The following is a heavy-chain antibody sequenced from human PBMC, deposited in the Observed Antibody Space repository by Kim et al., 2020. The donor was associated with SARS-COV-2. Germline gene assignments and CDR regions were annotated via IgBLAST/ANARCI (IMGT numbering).Heavy chain of an antibody. CDR3: ARRGERRFVVVPATTIDY. CDR2: IYYSGCT. V-gene: IGHV4-39*01. CDR1: GVSISSSSYY. J-gene: IGHJ4*02. D-gene: IGHD2-2*01. Sequence: SETLSLTCTVSGVSISSSSYYWGWIRQPPGQGLVWIVSIYYSGCTYYNPSLKSRVTISVDTSKNQFSLKLSSVTAADTAVYYCARRGERRFVVVPATTIDYWGQETLVTVSS.